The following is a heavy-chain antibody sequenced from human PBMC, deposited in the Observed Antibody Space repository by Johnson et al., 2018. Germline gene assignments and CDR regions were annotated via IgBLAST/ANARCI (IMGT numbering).Heavy chain of an antibody. CDR1: GASIDNYY. CDR3: ARDILAGYSDSICYYYYDMDV. CDR2: TYYSGSS. D-gene: IGHD5-12*01. V-gene: IGHV4-59*01. J-gene: IGHJ6*02. Sequence: QVQLQESGPGLVKPSETLSLTCTVSGASIDNYYWSWVRQPPGKGLEWIGNTYYSGSSNDNPSLKSRVTFSIDTSKNEFSLKLSSVTAADTAVYYCARDILAGYSDSICYYYYDMDVWGQGTTVTVTS.